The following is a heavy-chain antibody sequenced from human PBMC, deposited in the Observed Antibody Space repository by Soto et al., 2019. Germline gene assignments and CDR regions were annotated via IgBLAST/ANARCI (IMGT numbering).Heavy chain of an antibody. CDR3: ARLVDTAMDAANFDY. CDR2: ISSSSSYI. Sequence: GGSLRLSCAASGFTFSSYSMNWVRQAPGKGLEWVSSISSSSSYIYYADSVKGRFTISRDNAKNSLYLQMNSLRAEDTAVYYCARLVDTAMDAANFDYWGQGTLVTVSS. J-gene: IGHJ4*02. V-gene: IGHV3-21*01. CDR1: GFTFSSYS. D-gene: IGHD5-18*01.